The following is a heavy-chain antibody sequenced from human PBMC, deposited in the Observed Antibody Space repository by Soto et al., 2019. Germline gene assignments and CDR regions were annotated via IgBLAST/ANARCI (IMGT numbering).Heavy chain of an antibody. J-gene: IGHJ4*02. Sequence: PSETLSLTCAVYCGSFSGSYWIWIRQPPGKGLEWIGEISYSGDTYYNPSLKSRVTISVDTSKTQFSLKLSSVTAADTAVYYCARGTGLRFLEKPIDFWGQGTLVTVSS. CDR1: CGSFSGSY. V-gene: IGHV4-34*01. CDR3: ARGTGLRFLEKPIDF. CDR2: ISYSGDT. D-gene: IGHD3-3*01.